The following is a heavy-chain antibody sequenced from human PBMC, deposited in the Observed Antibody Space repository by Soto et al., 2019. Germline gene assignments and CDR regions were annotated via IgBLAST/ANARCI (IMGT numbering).Heavy chain of an antibody. CDR1: GFTFSNYA. CDR3: ARLPYSYVSLYFFDF. D-gene: IGHD5-18*01. J-gene: IGHJ4*02. V-gene: IGHV3-23*01. Sequence: PGGSLRLSCAASGFTFSNYAVSWVRQSPGRGLEWVASISDRGGSTKYADSVNGRFTISRDNSRNTLFLQMDTLRAEDTAVYYCARLPYSYVSLYFFDFWGQGTL. CDR2: ISDRGGST.